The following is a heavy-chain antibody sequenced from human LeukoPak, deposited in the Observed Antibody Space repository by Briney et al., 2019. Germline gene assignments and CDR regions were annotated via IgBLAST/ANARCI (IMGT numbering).Heavy chain of an antibody. J-gene: IGHJ4*02. CDR3: ARDRGYYVFDY. V-gene: IGHV3-7*01. CDR2: VKPDGSEK. Sequence: GGSLRLSCAASGFTFSNFWMTWVRQAPGKGLEWVAHVKPDGSEKSYVDSVKGRFTISRDNAQNSLYLQMNSLRAEDTAVYYCARDRGYYVFDYWGQGTLVTVSS. CDR1: GFTFSNFW. D-gene: IGHD3-22*01.